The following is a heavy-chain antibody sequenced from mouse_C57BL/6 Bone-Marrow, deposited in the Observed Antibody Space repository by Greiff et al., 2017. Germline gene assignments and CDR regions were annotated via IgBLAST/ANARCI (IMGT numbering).Heavy chain of an antibody. Sequence: QVQLQQPGAELVMPGASVKLSCKASGYTFTSYWMHWVKQRPGQGLAWIGEIDPSDSYTNYNQKFKGKSTLTVDKSSSTAYMQLSSLTSEDSAVYYCARSMGYGRALYYFDYWGQGTTLTVSS. CDR3: ARSMGYGRALYYFDY. CDR2: IDPSDSYT. D-gene: IGHD1-1*01. J-gene: IGHJ2*01. CDR1: GYTFTSYW. V-gene: IGHV1-69*01.